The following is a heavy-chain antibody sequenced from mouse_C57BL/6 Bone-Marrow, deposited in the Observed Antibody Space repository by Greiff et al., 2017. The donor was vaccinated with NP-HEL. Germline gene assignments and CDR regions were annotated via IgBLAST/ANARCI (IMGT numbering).Heavy chain of an antibody. Sequence: LVESGPELVKPGASVKISCKASGYTFTDYYINWVKQRPGQGLEWIGWIYPGSGNTKYNEKFKGKATLSVDTSSSTAYMQLSSLTSEDSAVYFCARSQKPWAMDYWGQGTSVTVSS. J-gene: IGHJ4*01. CDR2: IYPGSGNT. CDR3: ARSQKPWAMDY. CDR1: GYTFTDYY. V-gene: IGHV1-84*01.